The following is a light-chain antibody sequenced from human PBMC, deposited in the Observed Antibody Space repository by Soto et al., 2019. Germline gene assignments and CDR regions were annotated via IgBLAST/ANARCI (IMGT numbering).Light chain of an antibody. V-gene: IGKV1-39*01. J-gene: IGKJ4*01. CDR3: QQSYIIPLT. Sequence: DIQMTQSPPSLSASVGDSVTITCRASQSISSFLNWYQQKPGKAPRVLISAASTLQSGVPSRFSGSGAGKDFTLTISSLQPEDFATYYCQQSYIIPLTFGGGTQVDIK. CDR2: AAS. CDR1: QSISSF.